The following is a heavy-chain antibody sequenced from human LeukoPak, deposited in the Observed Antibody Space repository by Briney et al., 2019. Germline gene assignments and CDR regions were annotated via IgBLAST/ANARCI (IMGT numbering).Heavy chain of an antibody. CDR1: GGSISSSSYY. Sequence: SETLSLTCTVSGGSISSSSYYWGWIRQPPGKGLEWIGSIYYSGSTNYNPSLKSRVTISVDTSKNQFSLKLSSVTAADTAVYYCARFHYYYGSGSYYSYFDYWGQGTLVTVSS. V-gene: IGHV4-39*07. J-gene: IGHJ4*02. CDR2: IYYSGST. CDR3: ARFHYYYGSGSYYSYFDY. D-gene: IGHD3-10*01.